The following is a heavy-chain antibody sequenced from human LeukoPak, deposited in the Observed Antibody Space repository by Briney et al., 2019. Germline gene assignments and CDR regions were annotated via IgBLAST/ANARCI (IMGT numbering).Heavy chain of an antibody. CDR2: ISGSGGST. V-gene: IGHV3-23*01. D-gene: IGHD5-18*01. CDR1: X. Sequence: XMSWVRQAXGXXLEWVSAISGSGGSTYYADSVKGRFTISRDNSKNTLYLQMNSLRAEDTAVYYCAKEGDYSYGSEYYFDYWGQGTLVTVSS. CDR3: AKEGDYSYGSEYYFDY. J-gene: IGHJ4*02.